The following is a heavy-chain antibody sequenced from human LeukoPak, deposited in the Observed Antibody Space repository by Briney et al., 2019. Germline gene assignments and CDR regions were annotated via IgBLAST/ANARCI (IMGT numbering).Heavy chain of an antibody. V-gene: IGHV3-23*01. CDR1: GFTFSSYG. CDR2: ISGSGGST. CDR3: ARVVIVSGSKGNSYDSGGYYSWFDP. D-gene: IGHD3-22*01. J-gene: IGHJ5*02. Sequence: GGSLRLSCAAYGFTFSSYGMSWVRQAPGKGLEWVSAISGSGGSTYYADSVKGRFTISRDNSKNTLYLQMNSLRAEDTAVYYCARVVIVSGSKGNSYDSGGYYSWFDPWGQGTRVIVSS.